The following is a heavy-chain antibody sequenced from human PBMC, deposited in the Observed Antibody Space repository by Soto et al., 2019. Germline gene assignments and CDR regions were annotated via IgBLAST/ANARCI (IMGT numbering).Heavy chain of an antibody. CDR2: IYPGDSDT. V-gene: IGHV5-51*01. CDR3: ERSAIYSYGANYFDY. J-gene: IGHJ4*02. D-gene: IGHD5-18*01. CDR1: GYSFTNYW. Sequence: GESLKISCNGSGYSFTNYWIGWVRQMPGKGLEWMGVIYPGDSDTRYSPSFEGQVTISVDKSIITAYLQWNSLKASDTAMYYCERSAIYSYGANYFDYWGQGALVTVSS.